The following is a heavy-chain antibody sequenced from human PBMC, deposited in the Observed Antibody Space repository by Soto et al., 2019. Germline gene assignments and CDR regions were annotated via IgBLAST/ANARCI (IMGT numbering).Heavy chain of an antibody. V-gene: IGHV3-21*01. J-gene: IGHJ4*02. CDR3: ARGGYSGYDYPYYFDY. CDR2: ISSSSSYI. CDR1: GFTFSSYS. D-gene: IGHD5-12*01. Sequence: EVQLVESGGGLVKPGGSLRLSCAASGFTFSSYSMNWVRQAPGKGLEWVSSISSSSSYIYYADSVKGRFTISRDNAKNSLYLQMNSLRAEDTAVYYCARGGYSGYDYPYYFDYWGQGTLVTVSS.